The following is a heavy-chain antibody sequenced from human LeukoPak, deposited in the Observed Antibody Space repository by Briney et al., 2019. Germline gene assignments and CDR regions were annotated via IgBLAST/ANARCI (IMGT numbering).Heavy chain of an antibody. CDR3: ARGKFDSSGYYIDY. D-gene: IGHD3-22*01. CDR1: GFTFSDYY. Sequence: GGSLRLSCAASGFTFSDYYMSWIRQAPGKGLEWVSYISSSGSTIYYADSMKGRFTISRDSAKNSVYLQMNSLRSEDTAVYYCARGKFDSSGYYIDYWGQGTLVTVSS. V-gene: IGHV3-11*04. CDR2: ISSSGSTI. J-gene: IGHJ4*02.